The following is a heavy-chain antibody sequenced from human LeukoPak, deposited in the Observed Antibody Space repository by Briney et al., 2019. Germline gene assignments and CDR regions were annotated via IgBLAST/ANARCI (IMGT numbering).Heavy chain of an antibody. Sequence: GGSLRLSCAASGFTFSSYAMHWVRQAPGKGPEWVAVISYDGSNKYYADSVKGRFTISRDNSKNTLYLQMNSLRAEDTAVYYCAKSPYDFWSGYYLNWFDPWGQGTLVTVSS. CDR2: ISYDGSNK. CDR3: AKSPYDFWSGYYLNWFDP. CDR1: GFTFSSYA. D-gene: IGHD3-3*01. V-gene: IGHV3-30*04. J-gene: IGHJ5*02.